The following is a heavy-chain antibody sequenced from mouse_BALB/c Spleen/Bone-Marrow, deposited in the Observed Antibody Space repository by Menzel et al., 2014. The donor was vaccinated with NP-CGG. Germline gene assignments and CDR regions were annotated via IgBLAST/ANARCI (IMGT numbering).Heavy chain of an antibody. D-gene: IGHD4-1*01. CDR3: TRGGNWDDFDY. Sequence: EVQRVESGGGLVQPGGSRKLSCAASGFTFSSFGMHWVRRAPEKGLEWVAYISSGSSTIFYADTVKGRFAVSRDNPKNTLFLQMTRLRSEDTAMYYCTRGGNWDDFDYWGQGTTLTVSS. V-gene: IGHV5-17*02. J-gene: IGHJ2*01. CDR2: ISSGSSTI. CDR1: GFTFSSFG.